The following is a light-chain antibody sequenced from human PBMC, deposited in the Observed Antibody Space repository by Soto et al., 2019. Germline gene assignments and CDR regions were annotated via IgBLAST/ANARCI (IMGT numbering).Light chain of an antibody. CDR1: QTVSITY. CDR3: QQYGSSPIT. V-gene: IGKV3-20*01. J-gene: IGKJ5*01. CDR2: GAS. Sequence: VLTQSPGTLSLSPGESATLSCRASQTVSITYLTWYQQKPGQAPRLLIFGASKRATGIPDMFSGCGSGRDFTLTISGLEPEDFAVYYCQQYGSSPITFGLGTRLEIK.